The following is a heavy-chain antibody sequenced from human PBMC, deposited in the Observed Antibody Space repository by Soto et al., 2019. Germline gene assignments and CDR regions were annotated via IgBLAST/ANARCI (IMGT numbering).Heavy chain of an antibody. CDR3: ARNPRAVAAMHMDV. CDR1: GGTFGSYA. V-gene: IGHV1-69*04. CDR2: IIPILGIG. Sequence: QVQLVQSGAEVKKPGSSVKVSCKASGGTFGSYAFNWVRQAPGQGLEWMGRIIPILGIGDYAQRFQGRVTITADKSTSTVYMELNSLRSEDTAVYYCARNPRAVAAMHMDVWGKGTMVTVSS. D-gene: IGHD6-19*01. J-gene: IGHJ6*03.